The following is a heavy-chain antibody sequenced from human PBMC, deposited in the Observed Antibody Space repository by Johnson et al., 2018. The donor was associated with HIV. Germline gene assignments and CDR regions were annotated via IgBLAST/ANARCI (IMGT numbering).Heavy chain of an antibody. CDR1: GFTFTNAW. CDR3: TTARTYF. CDR2: IKSKTDGGTI. J-gene: IGHJ3*01. D-gene: IGHD2-8*01. V-gene: IGHV3-15*01. Sequence: MLLVESGGGLVKPGGSLRLSCAASGFTFTNAWMSWLRQAPGKGLEWIGRIKSKTDGGTIEYAAPVKGRFTISRDDSKNTLYLQMNSLKTEDTAVYYCTTARTYFWGQGTMVTVSS.